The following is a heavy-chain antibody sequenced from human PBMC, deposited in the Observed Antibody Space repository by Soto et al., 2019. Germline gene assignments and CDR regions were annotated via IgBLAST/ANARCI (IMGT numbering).Heavy chain of an antibody. CDR3: ARSMVRGGWFDP. D-gene: IGHD3-10*01. V-gene: IGHV4-30-4*01. CDR1: SGSNSSGAYY. CDR2: IYHTGRY. Sequence: QVQLQESGPGLVKPSQTLSLTCTVASGSNSSGAYYWSWIRQLPGRGLEWIGYIYHTGRYYYEPYLKSRATISIDTSKKQCSLKLTSVTAADTAVYYCARSMVRGGWFDPLGQGTLVTVSS. J-gene: IGHJ5*02.